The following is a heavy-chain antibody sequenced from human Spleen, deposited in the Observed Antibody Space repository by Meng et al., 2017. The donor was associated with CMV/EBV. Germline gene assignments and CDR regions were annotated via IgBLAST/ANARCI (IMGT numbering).Heavy chain of an antibody. Sequence: SETLSLTCTVFGGSVSSGSYYWSWIRQPPGKGLEYIGYIYYSGSTNYNPSLKSRVTMSVDTSKNQFSLKLSSVTAADTAVYYCARDVLRNTPRMDVWGQGTTVTVSS. CDR3: ARDVLRNTPRMDV. D-gene: IGHD2/OR15-2a*01. J-gene: IGHJ6*02. CDR2: IYYSGST. V-gene: IGHV4-61*01. CDR1: GGSVSSGSYY.